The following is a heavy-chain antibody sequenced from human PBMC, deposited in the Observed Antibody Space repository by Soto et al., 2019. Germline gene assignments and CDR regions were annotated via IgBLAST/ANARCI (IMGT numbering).Heavy chain of an antibody. D-gene: IGHD2-15*01. V-gene: IGHV4-34*01. CDR3: ARGHAVVVVAATPYYYYGMDV. Sequence: PSATLSLTCAVYGGSFSGYYWSWIRQPPGKGLEWIGEIDHSGSTNYNPSLKSRVTISVDTSKNQFSLKLSSVTAADTAVYYCARGHAVVVVAATPYYYYGMDVWGQGTTVT. CDR1: GGSFSGYY. J-gene: IGHJ6*02. CDR2: IDHSGST.